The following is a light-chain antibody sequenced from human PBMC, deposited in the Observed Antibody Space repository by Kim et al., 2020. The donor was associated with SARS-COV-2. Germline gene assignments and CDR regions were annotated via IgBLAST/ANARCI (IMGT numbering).Light chain of an antibody. V-gene: IGKV1-17*01. Sequence: AALGDRVTITSRESQGIRDELGWYQQKPGKAPTRLIYGAATLQSGVPSRFSGSGYGTELTLTFSSLQPEDFATYYCLQHHAYPRTFSQETKVDIK. J-gene: IGKJ1*01. CDR2: GAA. CDR1: QGIRDE. CDR3: LQHHAYPRT.